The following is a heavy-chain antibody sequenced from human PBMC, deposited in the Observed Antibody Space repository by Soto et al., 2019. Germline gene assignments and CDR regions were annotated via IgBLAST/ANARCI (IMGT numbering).Heavy chain of an antibody. CDR1: GYTFTGYY. D-gene: IGHD3-3*01. CDR2: INPNSGGT. CDR3: ARDYDFWSGQNYYYYGMDV. J-gene: IGHJ6*02. V-gene: IGHV1-2*04. Sequence: GASVKVSCKASGYTFTGYYMHWVRQAPGQGLEWMGWINPNSGGTNYAQKFQGWVTMTRDTSISTAYMELSRLRSDDTAVYYCARDYDFWSGQNYYYYGMDVWGQGTTVTVSS.